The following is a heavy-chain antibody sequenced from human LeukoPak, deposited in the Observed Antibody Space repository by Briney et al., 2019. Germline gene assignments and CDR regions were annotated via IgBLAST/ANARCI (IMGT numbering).Heavy chain of an antibody. CDR3: AKWGDYDVLVAYYFSDS. D-gene: IGHD3-9*01. CDR2: ITGRCSGI. CDR1: GFTFSNYA. Sequence: PGVSLRLFCAASGFTFSNYAKSWVRHPPGKGLEWVSAITGRCSGIYYADSMKSSLTISRDNSKNTLYLQIYSLRAEDMAVYYCAKWGDYDVLVAYYFSDSWGQGTLVTVSS. V-gene: IGHV3-23*01. J-gene: IGHJ5*01.